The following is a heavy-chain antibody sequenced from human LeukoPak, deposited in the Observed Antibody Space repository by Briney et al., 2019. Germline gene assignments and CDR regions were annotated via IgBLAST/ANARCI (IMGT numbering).Heavy chain of an antibody. J-gene: IGHJ4*02. D-gene: IGHD6-6*01. Sequence: GGSLRLSCAASGFTFSSYSMNWVRQAPGKGLEWVSSISSSSSYIYYADSVKGRFTISRDNAKNSLYLQMNSLRAEDTAVYYCARRYSSSGGDYFDYWGRGTLVTVS. V-gene: IGHV3-21*01. CDR1: GFTFSSYS. CDR3: ARRYSSSGGDYFDY. CDR2: ISSSSSYI.